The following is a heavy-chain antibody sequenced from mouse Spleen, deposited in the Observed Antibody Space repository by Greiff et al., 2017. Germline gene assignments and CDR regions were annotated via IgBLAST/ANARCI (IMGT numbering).Heavy chain of an antibody. CDR1: GYAFSSSW. Sequence: QVHVKQSGPELVKPGASVKISCKASGYAFSSSWMNWVKQRPGKGLEWIGRIYPGDGDTNYNGKFKGKATLTADKSSSTAYMQLSSLTSEDSAVYFCATVRSAPYYFDYWGQGTTLTVSS. V-gene: IGHV1-82*01. D-gene: IGHD6-1*01. CDR3: ATVRSAPYYFDY. J-gene: IGHJ2*01. CDR2: IYPGDGDT.